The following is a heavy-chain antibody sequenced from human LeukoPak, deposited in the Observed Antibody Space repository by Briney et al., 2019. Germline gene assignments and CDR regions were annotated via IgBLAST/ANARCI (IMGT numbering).Heavy chain of an antibody. D-gene: IGHD3-22*01. V-gene: IGHV3-7*03. J-gene: IGHJ4*02. CDR3: TGDNFDSSVKFDY. CDR2: IKKDGSEK. CDR1: GFSFSSYL. Sequence: GGSLRLSCEASGFSFSSYLMSWVRQAPGKGLEWLAHIKKDGSEKYYVDSVLGRFTISRDNAKNLLYLQMNSLKTEDTAVYYCTGDNFDSSVKFDYWGQGTLVTVSS.